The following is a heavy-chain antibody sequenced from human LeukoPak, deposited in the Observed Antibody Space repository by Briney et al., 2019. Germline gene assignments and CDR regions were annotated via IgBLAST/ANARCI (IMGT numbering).Heavy chain of an antibody. D-gene: IGHD4-17*01. CDR2: ISYDGSNK. V-gene: IGHV3-30*03. CDR1: GFIFSNYG. J-gene: IGHJ4*02. CDR3: ARVGVTTPGY. Sequence: GGSLRLSCAASGFIFSNYGMHWVRQAPGKGLEWVAVISYDGSNKYYADSVKGRFTISRDSAKNTLYLQMNSLRAEDTAVYYCARVGVTTPGYWGQGTLVTVSS.